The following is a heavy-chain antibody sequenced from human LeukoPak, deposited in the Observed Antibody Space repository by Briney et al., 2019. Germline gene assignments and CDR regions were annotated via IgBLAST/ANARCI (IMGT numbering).Heavy chain of an antibody. CDR2: IKSKTDGGTT. CDR3: TTGGGYCSGGSCLHGWGYYYYYYMDV. J-gene: IGHJ6*03. CDR1: GFTFSNAW. V-gene: IGHV3-15*01. Sequence: GGSLRLSCAASGFTFSNAWMSWVRQTPGKGLEWVGRIKSKTDGGTTDYAAPVKGRFTISRDDSKNTLYLQMNSLKTEDTAVYYCTTGGGYCSGGSCLHGWGYYYYYYMDVWGKGTTVTISS. D-gene: IGHD2-15*01.